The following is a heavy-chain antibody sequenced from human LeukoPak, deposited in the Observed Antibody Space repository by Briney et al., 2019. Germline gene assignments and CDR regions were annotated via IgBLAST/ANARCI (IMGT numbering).Heavy chain of an antibody. CDR3: ARGPPLFDP. Sequence: PGGSLRLSCAASGFTFSSYAMHWVRQAPGKGLEWVAVISYDGGNKYYADSVKGRFTISRDNSKNTLYLQMNSLRAEDTAIYYCARGPPLFDPWGQGTLVTVSS. V-gene: IGHV3-30-3*01. J-gene: IGHJ5*02. CDR2: ISYDGGNK. CDR1: GFTFSSYA.